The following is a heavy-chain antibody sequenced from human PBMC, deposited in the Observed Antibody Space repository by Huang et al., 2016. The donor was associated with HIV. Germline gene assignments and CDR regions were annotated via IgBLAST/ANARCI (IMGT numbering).Heavy chain of an antibody. D-gene: IGHD1-1*01. CDR2: IIATFGTT. Sequence: QVQLVQSAAEVKKPGSSVKVPCEASGVTFSSYAISWVRQAPGQGLEWMGGIIATFGTTNDTQKLKGRVTITADKSSSTAYMELRSLRAEDTAVYYCARASVRIQLPGCYFDLWGRGTLVTVSS. V-gene: IGHV1-69*06. CDR3: ARASVRIQLPGCYFDL. J-gene: IGHJ2*01. CDR1: GVTFSSYA.